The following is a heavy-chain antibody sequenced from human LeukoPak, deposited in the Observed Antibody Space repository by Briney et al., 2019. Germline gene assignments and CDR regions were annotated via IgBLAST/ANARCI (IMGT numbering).Heavy chain of an antibody. CDR1: GGSISSGGYY. V-gene: IGHV4-31*03. CDR3: ARGYCSGGSCYDPDWSDP. D-gene: IGHD2-15*01. Sequence: SQTLSLTCTVSGGSISSGGYYWSWIRQHPGKGLEWIGYIYYSGSTYYNPSLKSRVTISVDTSKNQFSLKLSSVTAADTAVYYCARGYCSGGSCYDPDWSDPWGQGTLVTVSS. J-gene: IGHJ5*02. CDR2: IYYSGST.